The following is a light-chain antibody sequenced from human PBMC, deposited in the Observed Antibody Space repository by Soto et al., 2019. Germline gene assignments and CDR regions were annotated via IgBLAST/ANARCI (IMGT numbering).Light chain of an antibody. Sequence: QSVLTQPASVSGSPGQSITISCTGTSSDVGGYNYVSWYQQHPGKAPKLMIYEVSNRPSGVSNRFSGSKSGNTASLTISGLQAEDEADYYCSSYTSSRTLFVFGGGTKLTVL. CDR1: SSDVGGYNY. CDR3: SSYTSSRTLFV. V-gene: IGLV2-14*01. CDR2: EVS. J-gene: IGLJ2*01.